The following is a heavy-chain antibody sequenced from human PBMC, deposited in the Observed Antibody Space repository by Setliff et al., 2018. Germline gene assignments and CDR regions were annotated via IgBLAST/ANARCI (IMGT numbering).Heavy chain of an antibody. Sequence: AAVKVSCKASVYSFSAFYMHWVRQVPGEGLEALGRIDPRDDFTVYAERFKARLTITADTSTDTSYMEKSSLRFEDTAVYYGAIDYGPTGTPYHWGQGTPVTVSS. V-gene: IGHV1-69-2*01. CDR2: IDPRDDFT. CDR1: VYSFSAFY. D-gene: IGHD1-1*01. CDR3: AIDYGPTGTPYH. J-gene: IGHJ4*02.